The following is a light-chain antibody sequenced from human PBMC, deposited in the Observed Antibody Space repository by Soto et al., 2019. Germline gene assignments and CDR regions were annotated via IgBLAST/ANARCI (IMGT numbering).Light chain of an antibody. CDR1: NSNIGGNP. CDR2: NNN. Sequence: QSVLTQPPSASGTPGQTVTISCSGSNSNIGGNPVNWYQVLPGAAPKLLMYNNNQRPSGVPDRLSGSKSGTSASLAISGLQSDDEADYFCATWDDNLNGRLFGGGTKVTVL. CDR3: ATWDDNLNGRL. V-gene: IGLV1-44*01. J-gene: IGLJ3*02.